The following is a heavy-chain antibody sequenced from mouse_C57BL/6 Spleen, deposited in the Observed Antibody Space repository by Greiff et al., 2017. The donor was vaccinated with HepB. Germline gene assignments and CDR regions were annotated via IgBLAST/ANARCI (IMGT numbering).Heavy chain of an antibody. J-gene: IGHJ3*01. CDR2: IWSGGST. Sequence: VKLVESGPGLVQPSQSLSITCTVSGFSLTSYGVHWVRQSPGKGLEWLGVIWSGGSTDYNAAFISRLSISKDNSKSQVFFKMNSLQADDTAIYYCARTYYDYDWFAYWGQGTLVTVSA. CDR3: ARTYYDYDWFAY. CDR1: GFSLTSYG. V-gene: IGHV2-2*01. D-gene: IGHD2-4*01.